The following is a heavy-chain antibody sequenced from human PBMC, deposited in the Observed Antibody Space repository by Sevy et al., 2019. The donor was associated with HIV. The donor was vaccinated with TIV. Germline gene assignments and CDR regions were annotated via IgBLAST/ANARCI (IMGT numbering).Heavy chain of an antibody. CDR1: RGSFTGYY. CDR3: ARGVGNSYGYDPDY. V-gene: IGHV4-34*01. D-gene: IGHD5-18*01. Sequence: SETLSPTCAVYRGSFTGYYWSWIRQPPGKGLEWIGEINHSGSTTYNPSLKSRVTISVDTSKNQFSLRLTSVTAADTAVYYCARGVGNSYGYDPDYWGQGTLVTVSS. J-gene: IGHJ4*02. CDR2: INHSGST.